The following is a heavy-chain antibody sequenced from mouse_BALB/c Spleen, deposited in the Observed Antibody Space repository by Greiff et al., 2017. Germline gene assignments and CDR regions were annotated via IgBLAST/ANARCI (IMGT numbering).Heavy chain of an antibody. J-gene: IGHJ2*01. V-gene: IGHV1-4*01. CDR3: ARWGITTALFDY. CDR2: INPSSGYT. D-gene: IGHD1-2*01. CDR1: GYTFTSYT. Sequence: VKLVESGAELARPGASVKMSCKASGYTFTSYTMHWVKQRPGQGLEWIGYINPSSGYTNYNQKFKDKATLTADKSSSTAYMQLSSLTSEDSAVYYCARWGITTALFDYWGQGTTLTVSS.